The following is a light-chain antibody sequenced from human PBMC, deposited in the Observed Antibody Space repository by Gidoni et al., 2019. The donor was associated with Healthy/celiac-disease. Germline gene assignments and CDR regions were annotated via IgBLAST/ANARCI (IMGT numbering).Light chain of an antibody. J-gene: IGKJ1*01. CDR2: GAS. V-gene: IGKV3-20*01. Sequence: EIVLTQSPGTLSLSPGERATLSCRASQSVSSSYLAWYQQKPGQAPRLLIYGASSRATGIPDRFSGSGSGTDFTLTISRLEPEDFAVYYCQQYGSSPPRTFGQXTKVEIK. CDR1: QSVSSSY. CDR3: QQYGSSPPRT.